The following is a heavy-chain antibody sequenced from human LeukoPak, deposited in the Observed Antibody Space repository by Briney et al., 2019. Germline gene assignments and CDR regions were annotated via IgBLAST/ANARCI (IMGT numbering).Heavy chain of an antibody. V-gene: IGHV4-4*07. CDR1: CGSISSYY. Sequence: PSETLSLTCTVSCGSISSYYWSWIRQPAGKGLEWIGRIYTSGSTNYNPSLKSRVTISVDTSNNQFSLKLSSVTAADTAVYYCAANISPIFGVPTDAFDIWGQGTMVTVSS. CDR3: AANISPIFGVPTDAFDI. J-gene: IGHJ3*02. D-gene: IGHD3-3*01. CDR2: IYTSGST.